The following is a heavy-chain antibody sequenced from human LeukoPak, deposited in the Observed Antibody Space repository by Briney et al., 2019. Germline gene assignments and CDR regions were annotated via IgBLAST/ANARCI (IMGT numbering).Heavy chain of an antibody. CDR3: ARVYYDSSGYSPIDY. D-gene: IGHD3-22*01. V-gene: IGHV4-30-4*01. CDR2: IYYSGST. J-gene: IGHJ4*02. Sequence: PSETLSLTCTVSGGSISSGDYYWSWIRQPPGKGLEWIGYIYYSGSTYYNPSLKSRVTISVDTSKNQFSLKLSSVTAADTAVYYCARVYYDSSGYSPIDYWGQGTLVTVSS. CDR1: GGSISSGDYY.